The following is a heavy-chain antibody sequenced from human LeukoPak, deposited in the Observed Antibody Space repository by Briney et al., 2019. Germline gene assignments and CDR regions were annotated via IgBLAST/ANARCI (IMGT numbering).Heavy chain of an antibody. J-gene: IGHJ4*02. Sequence: GGSLRLSCAASGFTFSTFAMHWVRQSPGKGLEWVSSITGSGPYILYADSVKRRFTISRDNAKNSLYLQMNSLRAEDTAIYYCVRDVGAVRGEVYFDYWGQGTLVTVSS. CDR2: ITGSGPYI. V-gene: IGHV3-21*01. CDR1: GFTFSTFA. D-gene: IGHD3-16*01. CDR3: VRDVGAVRGEVYFDY.